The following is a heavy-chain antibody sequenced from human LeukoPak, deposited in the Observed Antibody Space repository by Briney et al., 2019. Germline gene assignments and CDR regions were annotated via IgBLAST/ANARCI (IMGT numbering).Heavy chain of an antibody. J-gene: IGHJ6*03. CDR2: IYYSGST. CDR3: ASSRGDFWSGYHPSYYCMDV. V-gene: IGHV4-59*01. CDR1: GGSISSYY. D-gene: IGHD3-3*01. Sequence: PSETLSLTCTVSGGSISSYYWSWIRQPPGKGLEWIGYIYYSGSTNYNPSLKSRVTISVDTSKNQFSLKLSSVTAADTAVYYCASSRGDFWSGYHPSYYCMDVWGKGTTVTVSS.